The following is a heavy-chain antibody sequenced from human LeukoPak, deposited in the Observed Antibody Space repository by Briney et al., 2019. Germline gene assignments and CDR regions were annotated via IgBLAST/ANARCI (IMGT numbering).Heavy chain of an antibody. D-gene: IGHD1-7*01. CDR3: ARGHITGTVTYLDY. V-gene: IGHV1-69*05. CDR1: GGTFSSYA. J-gene: IGHJ4*02. CDR2: IIPIFGTA. Sequence: SVKVSCKASGGTFSSYAISRVRQAPGQGLEWMGRIIPIFGTANYAQKFQSRVTITTDESTSTAYMELSSLRSEDTAVYYCARGHITGTVTYLDYWGQGTLVTVSS.